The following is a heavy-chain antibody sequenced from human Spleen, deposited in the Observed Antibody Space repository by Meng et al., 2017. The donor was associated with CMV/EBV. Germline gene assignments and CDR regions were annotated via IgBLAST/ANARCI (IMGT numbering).Heavy chain of an antibody. CDR1: GQSSSISDYY. V-gene: IGHV4-30-4*01. CDR2: IYNSGST. CDR3: AREGRSHQVGVSVY. D-gene: IGHD2-21*01. Sequence: LPQSGPRPVKPSGTLSLTLNVTGQSSSISDYYWSWISQPPGKGLEWIGYIYNSGSTYYNPSLKSRVNISVDTSKNQFSLKLRFVTAADTAVYYCAREGRSHQVGVSVYWGQGNLVTVSS. J-gene: IGHJ4*02.